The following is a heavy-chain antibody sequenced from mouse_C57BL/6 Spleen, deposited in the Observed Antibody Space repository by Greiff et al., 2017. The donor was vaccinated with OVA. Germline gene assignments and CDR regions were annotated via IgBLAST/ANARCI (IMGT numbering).Heavy chain of an antibody. CDR2: IHPNSGST. Sequence: QVQLQQPGAELVKPGASVKLSCKASGYTFTSYWMHWVKQRPGQGLEWIGMIHPNSGSTNYNEKFKSKATLTVDKSSSTAYMQLSSLTSEDSAVYYCARAYGNYPSYYFDYWDQGTTLTVSS. J-gene: IGHJ2*01. D-gene: IGHD2-1*01. V-gene: IGHV1-64*01. CDR1: GYTFTSYW. CDR3: ARAYGNYPSYYFDY.